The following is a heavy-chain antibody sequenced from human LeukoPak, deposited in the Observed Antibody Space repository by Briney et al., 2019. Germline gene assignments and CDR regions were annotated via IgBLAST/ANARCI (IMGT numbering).Heavy chain of an antibody. CDR1: GYTFTGYY. CDR2: ISYDGSNK. Sequence: SCKASGYTFTGYYMHWVRQAPGKGLEWVAVISYDGSNKYYADSVKGRFTVSRDNSKNMLYLQVNSLTIEDTAMYYCAKDSYGMDVWGQGTTVTVSS. V-gene: IGHV3-30*18. CDR3: AKDSYGMDV. J-gene: IGHJ6*02.